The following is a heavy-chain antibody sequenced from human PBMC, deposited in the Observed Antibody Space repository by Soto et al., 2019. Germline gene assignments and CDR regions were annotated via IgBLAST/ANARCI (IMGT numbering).Heavy chain of an antibody. Sequence: EMQLLESGGDLVQPGGSLRLSCAASGFTLSNYAMTWVRQAPGKGLEYISAISGTGVTTYYADSTKSRFTISRDKSKNTLYRQMNSLRADDTAVHYCAKDRDDIGMFDAVEIWGQGTMVTVSS. D-gene: IGHD3-9*01. CDR3: AKDRDDIGMFDAVEI. CDR2: ISGTGVTT. J-gene: IGHJ3*02. V-gene: IGHV3-23*01. CDR1: GFTLSNYA.